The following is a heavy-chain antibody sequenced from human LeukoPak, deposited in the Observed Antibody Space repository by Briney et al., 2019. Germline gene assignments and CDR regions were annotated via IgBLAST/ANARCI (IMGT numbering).Heavy chain of an antibody. V-gene: IGHV1-2*02. Sequence: ASVNVSCKASGYTFTGYYMHWVRQAPGQGLEWMGWINPNNGGSRFAQKFQGRVTMTSDTSISTAYMELSSLGSDDTALYYCARDQGNGYYINWFDPWGQGTLVTVSS. CDR2: INPNNGGS. CDR3: ARDQGNGYYINWFDP. CDR1: GYTFTGYY. D-gene: IGHD3-22*01. J-gene: IGHJ5*02.